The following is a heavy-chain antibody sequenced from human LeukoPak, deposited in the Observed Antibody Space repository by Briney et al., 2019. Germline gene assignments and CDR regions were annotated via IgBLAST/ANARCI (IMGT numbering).Heavy chain of an antibody. Sequence: WVRQPPGKGLEWIGSIYYSGSTYYNPSLKSRVTISVDTSKNQFSLKLSSVTAADTAVYYCASWRLLWFGELSQRGWFDPWGQGTLVTVSS. D-gene: IGHD3-10*01. V-gene: IGHV4-39*07. J-gene: IGHJ5*02. CDR3: ASWRLLWFGELSQRGWFDP. CDR2: IYYSGST.